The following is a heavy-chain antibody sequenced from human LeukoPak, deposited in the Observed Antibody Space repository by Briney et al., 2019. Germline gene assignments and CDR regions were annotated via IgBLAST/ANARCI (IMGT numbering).Heavy chain of an antibody. Sequence: GGSLRLSCAAPGFTFSDAWMSWVRQTPGKGLEWVGRIKSNTDGGTTDFAAPVKGRFTISRDDSENALYLQMNSLKTEDTAVYYCTTQLLYEHNFDYWGQGTLVTVSS. CDR3: TTQLLYEHNFDY. CDR1: GFTFSDAW. D-gene: IGHD2-2*02. J-gene: IGHJ4*02. V-gene: IGHV3-15*01. CDR2: IKSNTDGGTT.